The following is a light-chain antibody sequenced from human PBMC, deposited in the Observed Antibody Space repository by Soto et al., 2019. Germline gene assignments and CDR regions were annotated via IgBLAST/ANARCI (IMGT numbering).Light chain of an antibody. CDR3: QQSYSSPPT. Sequence: DIQMTQSPSSLSASVEDRVIITCRASQSISNHLNWCQQKPGKAPKLLIFAASSLQSGVPSRFSGSRSGPDFTLTISSLQPEDFATYYCQQSYSSPPTFGQGTKVDIK. CDR2: AAS. J-gene: IGKJ1*01. V-gene: IGKV1-39*01. CDR1: QSISNH.